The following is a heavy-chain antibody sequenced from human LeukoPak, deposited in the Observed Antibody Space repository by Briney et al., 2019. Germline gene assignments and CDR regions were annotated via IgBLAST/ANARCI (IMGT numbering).Heavy chain of an antibody. J-gene: IGHJ4*02. CDR1: GGSFSGYY. CDR3: ARARLTTGEPTHFDY. CDR2: INHSGSS. Sequence: SETLSLTCAVYGGSFSGYYWSWIRQPPGKGLEWIGEINHSGSSNYNPSLKSRVTISVDTSKNQFSLKLSSVTAADTAVYYFARARLTTGEPTHFDYWGQGTLVTVSS. D-gene: IGHD7-27*01. V-gene: IGHV4-34*01.